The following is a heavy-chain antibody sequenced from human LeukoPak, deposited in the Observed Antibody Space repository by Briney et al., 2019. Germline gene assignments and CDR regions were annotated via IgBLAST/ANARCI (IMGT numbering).Heavy chain of an antibody. CDR1: GFTFSSYW. CDR2: IYSGGST. Sequence: GGSLRPSCAASGFTFSSYWMSWVRQAPGKGLEWVSVIYSGGSTYYADSVKGRFTISRHNSKNTLYLQMNSLRAEDTAVYYCARSSADNGDYSFDYWGQGTLVTVSS. CDR3: ARSSADNGDYSFDY. D-gene: IGHD4-17*01. V-gene: IGHV3-53*04. J-gene: IGHJ4*01.